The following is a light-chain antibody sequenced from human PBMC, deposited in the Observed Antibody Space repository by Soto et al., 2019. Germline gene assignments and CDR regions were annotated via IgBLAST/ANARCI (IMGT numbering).Light chain of an antibody. Sequence: EIVMSQSRATLSVSPGERATLYCRASQSVSSNLAWYQQKPGQAPRLLIYGASTRATGIPARFSGSGSGTEFTLTISSLQSEDFAVYYCQQYNNWPPGITFGQGTRLEIK. V-gene: IGKV3-15*01. J-gene: IGKJ5*01. CDR3: QQYNNWPPGIT. CDR1: QSVSSN. CDR2: GAS.